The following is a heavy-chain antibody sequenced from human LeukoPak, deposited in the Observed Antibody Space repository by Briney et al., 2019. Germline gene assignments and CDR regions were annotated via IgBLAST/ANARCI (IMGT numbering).Heavy chain of an antibody. Sequence: SETLSLTCTVSGGSISSYYWSWIRQSPGKGLEWIGYIYNSGSTYYNPSLKSRVTISVDTSKNQFSLKLSSVTAADTAVYYCARDITIFGVVITPFDYWGQGTLVTVSS. CDR3: ARDITIFGVVITPFDY. V-gene: IGHV4-4*08. D-gene: IGHD3-3*01. CDR1: GGSISSYY. J-gene: IGHJ4*02. CDR2: IYNSGST.